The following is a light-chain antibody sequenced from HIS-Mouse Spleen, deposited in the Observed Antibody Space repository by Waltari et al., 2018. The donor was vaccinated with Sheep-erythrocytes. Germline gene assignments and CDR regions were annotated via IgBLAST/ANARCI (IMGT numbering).Light chain of an antibody. CDR2: QDS. V-gene: IGLV3-10*01. J-gene: IGLJ2*01. Sequence: SYELTQPPSVSVSPGQTASITCSGDKLGDKYACWYQQKPGQSPVLVIYQDSKRPSGIPGRFSGSSSGKMATLTISGAQVEDEADYYCYSTDSSGNGVFGGGTKLTVL. CDR1: KLGDKY. CDR3: YSTDSSGNGV.